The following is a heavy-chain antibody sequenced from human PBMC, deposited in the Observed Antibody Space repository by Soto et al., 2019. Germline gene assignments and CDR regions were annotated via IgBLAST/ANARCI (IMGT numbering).Heavy chain of an antibody. Sequence: QLQLQESGSGLVKPSQTLSLTCAVSGCSISRGGYSWSWIRQPPGKGLEWIGNLYHSGGTSYNPFLKRRVTIAVDRSKNQFSLKLSSVTAADTAVYYCARGPPFHWGQGTLVTVSS. V-gene: IGHV4-30-2*01. CDR2: LYHSGGT. J-gene: IGHJ4*02. D-gene: IGHD3-16*01. CDR1: GCSISRGGYS. CDR3: ARGPPFH.